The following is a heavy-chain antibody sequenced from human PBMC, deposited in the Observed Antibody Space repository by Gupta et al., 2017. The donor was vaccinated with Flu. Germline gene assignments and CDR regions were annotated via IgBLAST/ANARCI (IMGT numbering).Heavy chain of an antibody. V-gene: IGHV3-30*18. D-gene: IGHD4-17*01. Sequence: QVQLVESGGGVVQPGRSLRLSCAASGFTFSRYGMHWVRQAPGKGLAWVAVISYDGSNKYYADSVKGLVTISRDNSKNTLYLQMNSLRAEDTAVYYCAKYTGRVTTSYYYYYGMDVWGQGTTVTVSS. CDR1: GFTFSRYG. J-gene: IGHJ6*02. CDR3: AKYTGRVTTSYYYYYGMDV. CDR2: ISYDGSNK.